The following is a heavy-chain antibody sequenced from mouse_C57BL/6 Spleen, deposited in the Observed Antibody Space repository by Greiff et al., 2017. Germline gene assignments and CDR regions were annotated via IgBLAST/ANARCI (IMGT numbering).Heavy chain of an antibody. CDR3: ASSLVSYAMDY. Sequence: VQLQQSGAELVRPGASVKLSCKASGYTFTDYYINWVKQRPGQGLEWIARIYPGSGNTYYNEKFKGKATLTAEKSSSTAYMQLSSLTSEDSAVYFCASSLVSYAMDYWGQGTSVTVSS. CDR1: GYTFTDYY. J-gene: IGHJ4*01. CDR2: IYPGSGNT. V-gene: IGHV1-76*01.